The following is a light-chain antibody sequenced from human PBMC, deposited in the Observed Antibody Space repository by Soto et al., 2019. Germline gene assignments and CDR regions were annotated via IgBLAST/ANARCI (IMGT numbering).Light chain of an antibody. Sequence: QSVLTQPRSVSGSPGQSVTISCTGTSSYVGAYNYVSWYQQHPAKAPNLMIYDVSKRPSGVPDRFSGSKSGNTASLTISGLQAEDEGDYYCCSYTNSAYVFGTGTKVTVL. V-gene: IGLV2-11*01. J-gene: IGLJ1*01. CDR2: DVS. CDR1: SSYVGAYNY. CDR3: CSYTNSAYV.